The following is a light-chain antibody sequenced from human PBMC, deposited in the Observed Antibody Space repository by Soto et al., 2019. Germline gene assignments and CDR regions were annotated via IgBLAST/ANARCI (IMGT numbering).Light chain of an antibody. J-gene: IGLJ1*01. CDR3: CSYACSYTFGV. CDR1: SSDVGGYNY. CDR2: DGS. Sequence: QSALTQPRSVSGSPGQSVTISCTGTSSDVGGYNYVSWYQQHTGKAPKLMIYDGSKRHSGVPARVSGSQSGNTASLPISGLHAEEDADYCCSYACSYTFGVFGTGTKVTVL. V-gene: IGLV2-11*01.